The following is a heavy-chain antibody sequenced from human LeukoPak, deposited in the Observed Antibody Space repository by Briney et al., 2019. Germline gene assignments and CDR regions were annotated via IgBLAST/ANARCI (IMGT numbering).Heavy chain of an antibody. J-gene: IGHJ4*02. V-gene: IGHV3-43*02. D-gene: IGHD6-19*01. CDR1: GFIFDNYA. CDR3: ARESETSGWYDY. Sequence: PGGSLRLSCAAPGFIFDNYAIHWVRQAPGKGLEWVSLISGDGGSTFYADSVRGRFTISRDNTRRSLSPQMSSLRSEDTASYYCARESETSGWYDYWGQGTLVTVSS. CDR2: ISGDGGST.